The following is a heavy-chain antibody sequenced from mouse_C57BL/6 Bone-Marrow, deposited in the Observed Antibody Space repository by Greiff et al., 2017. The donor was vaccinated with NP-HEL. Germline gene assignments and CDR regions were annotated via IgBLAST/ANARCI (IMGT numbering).Heavy chain of an antibody. Sequence: EVKLMESGAELVRPGASVKLSCTASGFNIKDDYMHWVKQRPEQGLEWIGWIDPENGDTEYASKFQGKATITADTSSNTAYLQLSSLTSEDTAVYYCTPYGSSYIWFAYWGQGTLVTVSA. D-gene: IGHD1-1*01. CDR2: IDPENGDT. CDR3: TPYGSSYIWFAY. J-gene: IGHJ3*01. CDR1: GFNIKDDY. V-gene: IGHV14-4*01.